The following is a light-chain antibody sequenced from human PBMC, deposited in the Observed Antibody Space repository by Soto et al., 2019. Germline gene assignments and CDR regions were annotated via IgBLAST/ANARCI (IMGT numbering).Light chain of an antibody. CDR1: QSVSSK. V-gene: IGKV3-20*01. J-gene: IGKJ5*01. CDR3: QHFGGTTFT. Sequence: EIVLTQSPATLSVSPGERATLSCRASQSVSSKLAWYQQKPGQAPSLLIYGASTRATGIPDRFSGSGSGTDFTLTISRLEPGDFAVYYCQHFGGTTFTFGQGTRLEIK. CDR2: GAS.